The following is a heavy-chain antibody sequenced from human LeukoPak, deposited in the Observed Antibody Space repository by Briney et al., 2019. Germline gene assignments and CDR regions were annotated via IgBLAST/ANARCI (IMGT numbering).Heavy chain of an antibody. Sequence: GGSLRLSCAASGFTFDDYAMHWVRQAPGKGLEWVSLISWDGDSTYYADSVKGRFTISRDNSKNSLYLQMNSLRAEDTALYYCAKGAGGIAVAERRGYDYYGLDVWGQGTTVTVSS. J-gene: IGHJ6*02. CDR2: ISWDGDST. D-gene: IGHD6-19*01. V-gene: IGHV3-43D*03. CDR3: AKGAGGIAVAERRGYDYYGLDV. CDR1: GFTFDDYA.